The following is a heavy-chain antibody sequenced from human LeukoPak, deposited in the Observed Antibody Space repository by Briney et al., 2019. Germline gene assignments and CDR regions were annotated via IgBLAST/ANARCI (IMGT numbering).Heavy chain of an antibody. V-gene: IGHV3-30*03. CDR1: GFTFSSYG. CDR2: ISYDGSNK. CDR3: ATHTNTGHYYDSRGYYCDY. Sequence: GRSLRLSCAASGFTFSSYGMHWVRQAPGEGLEWVAVISYDGSNKYYADSVKGRFTISRDNSKNTLYLQMNSLRAEDTAVYYCATHTNTGHYYDSRGYYCDYWGQGTLVTVSS. D-gene: IGHD3-22*01. J-gene: IGHJ4*02.